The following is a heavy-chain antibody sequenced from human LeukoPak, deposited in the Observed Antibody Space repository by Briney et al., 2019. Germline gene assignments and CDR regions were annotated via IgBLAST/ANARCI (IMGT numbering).Heavy chain of an antibody. J-gene: IGHJ3*02. CDR2: ITSDGSKK. V-gene: IGHV3-30-3*01. CDR1: GFTFSTYA. CDR3: ARTSLHYFGSGSYSLDVFDI. Sequence: GGSLRLSCAASGFTFSTYALHWIRQAPGKGLEWVAAITSDGSKKYYADSVKGRFTISRDNSKNTLYLQMNSLRADDTAVYFCARTSLHYFGSGSYSLDVFDIWGQGTMVTVSS. D-gene: IGHD3-10*01.